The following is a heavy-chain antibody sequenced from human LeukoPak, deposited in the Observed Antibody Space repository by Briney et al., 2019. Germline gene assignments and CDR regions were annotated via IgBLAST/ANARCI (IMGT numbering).Heavy chain of an antibody. V-gene: IGHV3-21*01. CDR2: ISSDSSYI. J-gene: IGHJ6*02. CDR3: ARVDCTSTSCYYYYYGMDV. CDR1: RFTFSSYS. D-gene: IGHD2-2*01. Sequence: TGGSLRLSCAASRFTFSSYSMNWVRQAPGKGLEWVSSISSDSSYIYYADSVKGRFTISRDNAKNSLYLQMNSLRAEDTAVYYCARVDCTSTSCYYYYYGMDVRGQGTTVTVSS.